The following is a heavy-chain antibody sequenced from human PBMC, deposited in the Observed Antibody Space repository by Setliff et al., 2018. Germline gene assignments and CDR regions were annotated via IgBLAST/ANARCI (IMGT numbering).Heavy chain of an antibody. CDR2: MDYSAIT. V-gene: IGHV4-59*01. J-gene: IGHJ6*03. Sequence: SETLSLTCTVSGGSITSYYWSWIRQPPGRGLEWIGFMDYSAITNYNPSLKSRVTISVDTSKNQFSLKLSSVPAADTAVYYCARDHRDGYNAPYYYYYMDVWGKGTTVTVSS. CDR3: ARDHRDGYNAPYYYYYMDV. CDR1: GGSITSYY. D-gene: IGHD5-12*01.